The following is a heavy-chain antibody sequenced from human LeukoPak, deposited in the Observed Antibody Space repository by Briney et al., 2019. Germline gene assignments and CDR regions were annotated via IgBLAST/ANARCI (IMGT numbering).Heavy chain of an antibody. Sequence: PGGSLRLSCAASGFVFTTYTMSWVRQAPGKGLEWVANIKEDESERNHVDSVKGRFTISRDNAKNVMYLEMNSLRVEDTAIYYCTREYWGIDYWGQGVLVTVSS. D-gene: IGHD3-16*01. CDR2: IKEDESER. V-gene: IGHV3-7*01. J-gene: IGHJ4*02. CDR1: GFVFTTYT. CDR3: TREYWGIDY.